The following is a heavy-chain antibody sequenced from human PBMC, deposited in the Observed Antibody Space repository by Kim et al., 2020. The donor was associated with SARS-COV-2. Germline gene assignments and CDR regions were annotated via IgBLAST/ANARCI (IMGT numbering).Heavy chain of an antibody. CDR3: AKNPAAYDSSGYDY. CDR1: GFTFSSYA. V-gene: IGHV3-23*01. CDR2: ISGSGGST. Sequence: GGSLRLSCAASGFTFSSYAISWVRQAPGKGLEWVSAISGSGGSTYYADSVKGRFTISRDNSKNTLYLQMNSLRAEDTAVYYCAKNPAAYDSSGYDYWGQGTLVTVSS. D-gene: IGHD3-22*01. J-gene: IGHJ4*02.